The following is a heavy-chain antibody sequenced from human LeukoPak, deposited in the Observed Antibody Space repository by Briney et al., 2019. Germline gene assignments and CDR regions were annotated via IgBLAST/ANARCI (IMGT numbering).Heavy chain of an antibody. CDR1: GGSFSGYY. CDR2: INHSGST. Sequence: SETLSLTCAVYGGSFSGYYWSWIRQPPGKGLEWIGEINHSGSTNYNPSLKSRVTISVDTSKNQFSLKLSSVTAADTAVYYCARDMEGDGTNWFDPWGQGTLVTVSS. CDR3: ARDMEGDGTNWFDP. V-gene: IGHV4-34*01. D-gene: IGHD1-1*01. J-gene: IGHJ5*02.